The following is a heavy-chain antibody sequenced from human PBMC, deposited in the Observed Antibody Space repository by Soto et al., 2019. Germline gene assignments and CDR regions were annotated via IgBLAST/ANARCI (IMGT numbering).Heavy chain of an antibody. D-gene: IGHD2-15*01. CDR2: IWYDGSNK. CDR1: GFTFSSYG. CDR3: ARDGGDMVVVVAATAGYGMDV. J-gene: IGHJ6*02. V-gene: IGHV3-33*01. Sequence: GGSLRLSCAASGFTFSSYGMHWVRQAPGKGLEWVAVIWYDGSNKYYADSVKGRFTISRDNSKNTLYLQMNSLRAEDRAVYYCARDGGDMVVVVAATAGYGMDVWGQGTTVTVSS.